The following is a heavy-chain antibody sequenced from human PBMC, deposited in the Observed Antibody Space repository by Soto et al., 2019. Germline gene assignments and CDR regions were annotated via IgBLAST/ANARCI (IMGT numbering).Heavy chain of an antibody. V-gene: IGHV4-30-4*01. CDR3: ARQWLLRERGHNWFGP. D-gene: IGHD6-19*01. CDR2: IYYSGST. CDR1: GGSISSGDYY. Sequence: KTSETLSLTCTVSGGSISSGDYYWSWIRQPPGKGLEWIGYIYYSGSTYYNPSLKSRVTISVDTSKNQFSLKLSSVTAADTAVYYCARQWLLRERGHNWFGPWGQGTLVTVSS. J-gene: IGHJ5*02.